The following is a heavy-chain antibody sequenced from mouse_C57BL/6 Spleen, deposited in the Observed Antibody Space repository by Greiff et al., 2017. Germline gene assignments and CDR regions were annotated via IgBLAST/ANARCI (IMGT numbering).Heavy chain of an antibody. CDR1: GYAFTSYW. CDR2: IYPGDGAS. CDR3: ARGEVGTVVGTTNDLDY. V-gene: IGHV1-80*01. Sequence: VKLVESGAGLVKPGASVKLSCNASGYAFTSYWMNWVQQMPGKGLEWIGQIYPGDGASNYHSKFTGKATLKTDKSSSTAYTQNSNQTAEDSAVYYCARGEVGTVVGTTNDLDYWGQGTTLTVSS. D-gene: IGHD1-1*01. J-gene: IGHJ2*01.